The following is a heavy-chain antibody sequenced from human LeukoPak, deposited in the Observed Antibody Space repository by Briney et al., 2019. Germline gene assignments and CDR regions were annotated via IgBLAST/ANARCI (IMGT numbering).Heavy chain of an antibody. CDR3: ARDPYSSGWNWFDP. CDR2: IHYSGST. CDR1: GGSISSYY. J-gene: IGHJ5*02. D-gene: IGHD6-19*01. Sequence: PSETLSLTCTVSGGSISSYYWSWIRQPPGKGLEWIGYIHYSGSTNNNPSLKSRVTISVDTSKNQFSLKLSSVTAADTAVYYCARDPYSSGWNWFDPWGQGTLVPSPQ. V-gene: IGHV4-59*01.